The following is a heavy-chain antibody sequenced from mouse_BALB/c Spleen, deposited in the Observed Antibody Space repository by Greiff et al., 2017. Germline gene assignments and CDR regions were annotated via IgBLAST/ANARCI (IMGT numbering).Heavy chain of an antibody. CDR2: IWTGGGT. CDR1: GFSLTSYD. V-gene: IGHV2-9-2*01. CDR3: VRGYGNYAMDY. D-gene: IGHD2-10*02. J-gene: IGHJ4*01. Sequence: VKLQESGPGLVAPSQSLSITCTVSGFSLTSYDISWIRQPPGKGLEWLGVIWTGGGTNYNSAFMSRLSISKDNSKSQVFLKMNSLQTDDTAIYYCVRGYGNYAMDYWGQGTSVTVSS.